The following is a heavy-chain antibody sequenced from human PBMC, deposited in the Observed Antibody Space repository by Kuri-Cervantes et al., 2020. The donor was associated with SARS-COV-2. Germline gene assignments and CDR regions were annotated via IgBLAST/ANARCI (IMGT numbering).Heavy chain of an antibody. CDR1: GGTFSSYA. V-gene: IGHV1-69*06. CDR3: ARKDSYGYGDY. Sequence: SVKVSCKASGGTFSSYAISWVRQDPGQGLEWMGGIIPIFGTANYAQKFQARVTITAHKSTSQAYVELASLRSEDTAVDCCARKDSYGYGDYWGQGTLVTVSS. CDR2: IIPIFGTA. J-gene: IGHJ4*02. D-gene: IGHD5-18*01.